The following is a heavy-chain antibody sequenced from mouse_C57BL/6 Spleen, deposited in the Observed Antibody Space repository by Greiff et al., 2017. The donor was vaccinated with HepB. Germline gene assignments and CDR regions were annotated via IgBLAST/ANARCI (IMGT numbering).Heavy chain of an antibody. CDR2: IRNKANGYTT. J-gene: IGHJ4*01. CDR1: GFTFTDYY. D-gene: IGHD1-3*01. Sequence: EVHLVESGGGLVQPGGSLSLSCAASGFTFTDYYMSWVRQPPGKALEWLGFIRNKANGYTTEYSASVKGRFTISRDNSQSILYLQMNALRAEDSATYYCARYKLYTQPGDYYAMDYWGQGTSVTVSS. V-gene: IGHV7-3*01. CDR3: ARYKLYTQPGDYYAMDY.